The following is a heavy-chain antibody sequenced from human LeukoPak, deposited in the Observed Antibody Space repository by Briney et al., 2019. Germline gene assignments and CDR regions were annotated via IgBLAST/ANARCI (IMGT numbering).Heavy chain of an antibody. CDR2: IRSKAYGGTT. CDR3: TRVYYDILTGWDYYFDY. CDR1: GFTFGDYA. Sequence: GGSLRLSCTASGFTFGDYAMSWVRQAPGKGLEWVGLIRSKAYGGTTEYAASVKGRFTISRDDSKSIAYLQMDSLKTEDTAVYYCTRVYYDILTGWDYYFDYWGQGTLVTVSS. J-gene: IGHJ4*02. D-gene: IGHD3-9*01. V-gene: IGHV3-49*04.